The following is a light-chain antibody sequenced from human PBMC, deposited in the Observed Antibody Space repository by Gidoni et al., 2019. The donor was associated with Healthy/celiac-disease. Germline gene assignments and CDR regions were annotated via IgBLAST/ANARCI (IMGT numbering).Light chain of an antibody. CDR2: AAS. Sequence: DIQMTQSPSSLSASVGDRITITCRASQGLSNYLAWYQQKPGKVPKLLLYAASTLQSGVPSRFRGRGSGTDFTLPIRSLQPEDVATYYCQPYNSAPRPFGHWTKVEI. CDR1: QGLSNY. CDR3: QPYNSAPRP. V-gene: IGKV1-27*01. J-gene: IGKJ1*01.